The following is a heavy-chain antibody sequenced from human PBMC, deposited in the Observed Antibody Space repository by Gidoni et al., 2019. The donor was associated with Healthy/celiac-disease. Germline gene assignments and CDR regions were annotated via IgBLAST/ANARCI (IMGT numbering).Heavy chain of an antibody. CDR1: GFTFSGSA. CDR2: IRSKANSYAT. Sequence: EVQLVESGGGLVQPGGSRTLSCAASGFTFSGSAMHWVRQASGKGLEWVGRIRSKANSYATAYAASVKGRFTISRDDSKNTAYLQMNSLKTEDTAVYYCTRHNPVGANYWGQGTLVTVSS. V-gene: IGHV3-73*02. CDR3: TRHNPVGANY. J-gene: IGHJ4*02. D-gene: IGHD1-26*01.